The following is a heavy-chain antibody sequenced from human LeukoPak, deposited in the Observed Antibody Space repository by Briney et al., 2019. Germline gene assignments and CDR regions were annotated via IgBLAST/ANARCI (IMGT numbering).Heavy chain of an antibody. Sequence: SETLSLTCTVSGASISSYYWSWIRQPPGKGLEWIGYIDYSGSTNYNPSLKSRVIISVDTSKTQFSLNLSSVTAADTAVYYCARHYYSDPFDYWGQGTLVTVSS. CDR2: IDYSGST. J-gene: IGHJ4*02. V-gene: IGHV4-59*01. CDR3: ARHYYSDPFDY. D-gene: IGHD4-17*01. CDR1: GASISSYY.